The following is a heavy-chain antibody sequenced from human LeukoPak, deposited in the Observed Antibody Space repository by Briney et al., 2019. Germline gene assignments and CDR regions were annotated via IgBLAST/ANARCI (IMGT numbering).Heavy chain of an antibody. V-gene: IGHV3-15*01. CDR2: IKSKTDGGTT. CDR1: GFTSSNAW. D-gene: IGHD5-12*01. J-gene: IGHJ4*02. CDR3: TTDLGYSGYDLDY. Sequence: GGSLRLSCAASGFTSSNAWMSWVRQAPGKGLEWVGRIKSKTDGGTTDYAAPVKGRFTISRDGSKNTLYLQMNSLKTEDTAVYYCTTDLGYSGYDLDYWGQGTLVTVSS.